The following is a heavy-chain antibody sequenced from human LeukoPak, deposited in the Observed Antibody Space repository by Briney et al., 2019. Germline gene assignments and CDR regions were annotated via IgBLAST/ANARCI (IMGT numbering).Heavy chain of an antibody. CDR3: AKDFEPIAVAGPIFDY. Sequence: PGGSLRLSCAASGFTFSSYAMSWVRQAPGKGLEWVSAISGSGGSTYYADSVKGRFTISKDNSKNTLYLQMNSLRAEDTAVYYCAKDFEPIAVAGPIFDYWGRGTLVTVSS. D-gene: IGHD6-19*01. CDR2: ISGSGGST. J-gene: IGHJ4*02. V-gene: IGHV3-23*01. CDR1: GFTFSSYA.